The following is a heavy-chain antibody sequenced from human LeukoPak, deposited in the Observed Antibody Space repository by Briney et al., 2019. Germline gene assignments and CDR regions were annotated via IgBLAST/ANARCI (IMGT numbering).Heavy chain of an antibody. CDR3: ARDGYSGSREIDAFDI. CDR1: GGSISSSNW. J-gene: IGHJ3*02. Sequence: SETLSLTCAVSGGSISSSNWWSWVRQPPGKGLEWIGEIYHSGSTNYNPSLKSRVIISVDKSKNQFSLKLSSVTAADTAVYYCARDGYSGSREIDAFDIWGQGTMVTVSS. CDR2: IYHSGST. D-gene: IGHD1-26*01. V-gene: IGHV4-4*02.